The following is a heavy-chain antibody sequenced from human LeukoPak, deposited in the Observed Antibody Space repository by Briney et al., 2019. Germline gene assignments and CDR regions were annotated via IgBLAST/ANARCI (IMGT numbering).Heavy chain of an antibody. CDR1: GFSFSRHG. CDR3: TKDYGSADYGNYWYSDL. Sequence: PGRSLRLSCVASGFSFSRHGMHWVRQTPGKGLEWVAVISSDGTKKDYADSVKGRLTVSRDNSKNTLYVQMNRLRPEDTALYYCTKDYGSADYGNYWYSDLWGRGTLVMVSS. CDR2: ISSDGTKK. D-gene: IGHD3-10*01. J-gene: IGHJ2*01. V-gene: IGHV3-30*18.